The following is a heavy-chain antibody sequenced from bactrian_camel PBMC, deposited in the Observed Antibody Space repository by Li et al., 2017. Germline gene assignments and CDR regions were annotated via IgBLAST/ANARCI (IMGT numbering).Heavy chain of an antibody. CDR3: AAGLLEVADDVVLRLAAAGKGFGY. D-gene: IGHD1*01. CDR1: GRMDSDYC. V-gene: IGHV3S53*01. Sequence: QVQLVESGGGSVQVGGSVRLSCAASGRMDSDYCMAWFRQAPGKEREGVAALDTDGNTNYADSVKGRFTISQDNVKNTVYLQMNRLKPEDSAKYYCAAGLLEVADDVVLRLAAAGKGFGYWGQGTQVTVS. CDR2: LDTDGNT. J-gene: IGHJ6*01.